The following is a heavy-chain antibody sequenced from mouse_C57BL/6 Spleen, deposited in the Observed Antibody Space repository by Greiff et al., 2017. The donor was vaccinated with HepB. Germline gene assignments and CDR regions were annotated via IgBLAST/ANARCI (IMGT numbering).Heavy chain of an antibody. CDR3: ARGKGDCDYDVYYAMDY. CDR2: IYPGDGDT. CDR1: GYAFSSSW. V-gene: IGHV1-82*01. Sequence: VQLQQSGPELVKPGASVKISCKASGYAFSSSWMNWVKQRPGKGLEWIGRIYPGDGDTNYNGKFKGKATLTADKSSSTAYMQLSSLTSEDSAVYFCARGKGDCDYDVYYAMDYWGQGTSVTVSS. J-gene: IGHJ4*01. D-gene: IGHD2-4*01.